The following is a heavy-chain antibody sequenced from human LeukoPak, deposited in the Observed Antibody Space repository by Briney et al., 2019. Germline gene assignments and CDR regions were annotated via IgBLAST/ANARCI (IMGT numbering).Heavy chain of an antibody. CDR3: ARATPGGLHGYSFDY. CDR1: GYTFTGYY. D-gene: IGHD5-24*01. J-gene: IGHJ4*02. V-gene: IGHV1-8*02. Sequence: ASVKVSCKASGYTFTGYYMHWVRQAPGQGLEWMGWMNPNSGNTGFAQKFQDRVSMTRDTSINTAYMELTSLRSGDTAVYHCARATPGGLHGYSFDYWGQGTVVTVYS. CDR2: MNPNSGNT.